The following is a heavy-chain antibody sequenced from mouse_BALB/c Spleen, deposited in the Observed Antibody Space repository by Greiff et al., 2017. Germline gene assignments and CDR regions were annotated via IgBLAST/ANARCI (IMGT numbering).Heavy chain of an antibody. Sequence: VQLQQSGPELVRPGESVKISCKGSGYTFTDYAMHWVKQSHAKSLEWIGVISIYYDNTNYNQKFKGKATMTVDKSSSTAYMELARLTSEDSAIYYCARSGYYGKYFDYWGQGTTLTVSS. D-gene: IGHD2-3*01. CDR2: ISIYYDNT. J-gene: IGHJ2*01. CDR1: GYTFTDYA. V-gene: IGHV1-67*01. CDR3: ARSGYYGKYFDY.